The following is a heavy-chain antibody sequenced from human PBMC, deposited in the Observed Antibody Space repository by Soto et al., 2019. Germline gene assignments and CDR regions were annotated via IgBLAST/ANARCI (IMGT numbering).Heavy chain of an antibody. CDR3: AASIFYYGMDV. V-gene: IGHV5-51*01. J-gene: IGHJ6*02. CDR2: IYPGDSDT. CDR1: GYTFTNYW. Sequence: GVALNISCKGSGYTFTNYWIGWVRQMPGKGPEWMGIIYPGDSDTKYNPSFQGQVTISADKSITTTYLQWSSLKASDTAIYYCAASIFYYGMDVWGQGTTVTVSS.